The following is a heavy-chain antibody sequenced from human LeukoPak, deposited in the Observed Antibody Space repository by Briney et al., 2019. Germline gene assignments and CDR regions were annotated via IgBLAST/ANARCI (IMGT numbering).Heavy chain of an antibody. Sequence: GRSLRLSCAASGFTFSSYGMHWVRQAPGKGLEWVAVISYDGSNKYYADSVKGRFTISRDNSKNTLYLQMNSLRAEDTAVYYCAKDRTWELPWGKSAFDIWGQGTMVTVSS. D-gene: IGHD1-26*01. CDR1: GFTFSSYG. J-gene: IGHJ3*02. V-gene: IGHV3-30*18. CDR3: AKDRTWELPWGKSAFDI. CDR2: ISYDGSNK.